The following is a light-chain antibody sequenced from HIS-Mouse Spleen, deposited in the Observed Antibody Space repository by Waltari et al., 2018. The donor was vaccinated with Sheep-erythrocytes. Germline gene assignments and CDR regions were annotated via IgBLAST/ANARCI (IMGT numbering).Light chain of an antibody. V-gene: IGKV1-5*03. CDR2: KAS. Sequence: DIQMTQSPSTLSASVGDRVTITCRASQSISSWLAWYQQKPGKAPKLLIYKASSLESGVPSRFSGRGSGTEVTLTISSLQPDDFATYYCQQYNSYSTWTFGQGTKVEIK. J-gene: IGKJ1*01. CDR1: QSISSW. CDR3: QQYNSYSTWT.